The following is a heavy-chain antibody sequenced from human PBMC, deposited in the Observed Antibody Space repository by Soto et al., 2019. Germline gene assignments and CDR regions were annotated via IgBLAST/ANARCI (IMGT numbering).Heavy chain of an antibody. D-gene: IGHD2-2*01. V-gene: IGHV3-30-3*01. J-gene: IGHJ4*02. CDR2: ISYDGSNK. Sequence: QVQLVESGGGVVQPGRSLRLSCAASGFTFSSYAMHWVRQAPGKGLEWVAVISYDGSNKYYADSVKGRFTISRDNSKNTLYLQMNSLRAEDTAVYYCAREWSSVPVATKFDYWGQGTLVTVSS. CDR1: GFTFSSYA. CDR3: AREWSSVPVATKFDY.